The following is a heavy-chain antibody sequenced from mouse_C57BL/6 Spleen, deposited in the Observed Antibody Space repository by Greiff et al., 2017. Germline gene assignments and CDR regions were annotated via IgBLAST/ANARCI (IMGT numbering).Heavy chain of an antibody. Sequence: EVQRVEPGGGLVKPGGSLKLSCAASGFTFSDYGMHWVRQAPEKGLEWVAYISSGSSTIYYADTVKGRFTISRDNAKNTLFLQMTSLRSDDTAMYYCARNYYGSRSYWYFDVWGTGTTVTVSS. J-gene: IGHJ1*03. CDR1: GFTFSDYG. D-gene: IGHD1-1*01. CDR3: ARNYYGSRSYWYFDV. CDR2: ISSGSSTI. V-gene: IGHV5-17*01.